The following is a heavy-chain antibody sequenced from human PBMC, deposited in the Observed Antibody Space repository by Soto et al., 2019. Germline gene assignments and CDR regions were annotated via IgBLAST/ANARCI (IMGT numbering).Heavy chain of an antibody. CDR1: GFTFSMYW. CDR3: TRGPRPSSVGTGAF. J-gene: IGHJ4*02. CDR2: ISDDGSRA. V-gene: IGHV3-74*01. Sequence: PGGSLRLSCTASGFTFSMYWMHWVRQVPGKGPEWVSRISDDGSRADYADSVKGRFTISRDNAKNTLYLEMYVLRADDTAVYYCTRGPRPSSVGTGAFWGQGTPVTVSS. D-gene: IGHD3-10*01.